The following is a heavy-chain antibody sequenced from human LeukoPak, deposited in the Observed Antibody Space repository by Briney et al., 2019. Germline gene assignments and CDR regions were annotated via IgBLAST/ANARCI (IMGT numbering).Heavy chain of an antibody. D-gene: IGHD3-22*01. CDR3: AREEPYYYDSSGYYYGF. CDR2: IGGSGGYTT. J-gene: IGHJ4*02. V-gene: IGHV3-23*01. Sequence: PGGSLRLSCAASGFTFSSYGMNWVRQAPGKGLEWVSAIGGSGGYTTYYADPVKGRFTISRDNSKNTLYLQMNSLRAEDTAVYYCAREEPYYYDSSGYYYGFWGQGTLVTVSS. CDR1: GFTFSSYG.